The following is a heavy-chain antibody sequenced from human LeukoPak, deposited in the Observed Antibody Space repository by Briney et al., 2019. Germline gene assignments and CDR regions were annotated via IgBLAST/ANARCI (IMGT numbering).Heavy chain of an antibody. V-gene: IGHV3-7*01. CDR1: GFTFSTYW. Sequence: GGSLRLSCAASGFTFSTYWMSWVRQPPGKGLEWVANINQDGGEKHYVDSAKGRFTISRDNAENSLFLQMSSLRADDTAVYYCARRGRNAKSNRDWFDPWGQGTLVTVSS. D-gene: IGHD2-2*01. J-gene: IGHJ5*02. CDR3: ARRGRNAKSNRDWFDP. CDR2: INQDGGEK.